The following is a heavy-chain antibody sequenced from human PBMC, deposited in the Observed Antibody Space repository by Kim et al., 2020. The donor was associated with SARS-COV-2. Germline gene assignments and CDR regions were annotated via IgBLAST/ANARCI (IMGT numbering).Heavy chain of an antibody. D-gene: IGHD2-2*01. CDR1: GGSISSSNW. V-gene: IGHV4-4*02. J-gene: IGHJ4*02. Sequence: SETLSLTCAVSGGSISSSNWWSWVRQPPGKGLEWIGEIYHSGSTNYNPSLKSRVTISVDKSKNQFSLKLSSVTAADTAVYYCARAHCSSTSCAFDYWGQGTLVTVSS. CDR3: ARAHCSSTSCAFDY. CDR2: IYHSGST.